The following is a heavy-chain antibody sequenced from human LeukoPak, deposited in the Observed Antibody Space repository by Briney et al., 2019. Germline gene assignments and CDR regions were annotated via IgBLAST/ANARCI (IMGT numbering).Heavy chain of an antibody. J-gene: IGHJ5*02. V-gene: IGHV1-2*02. D-gene: IGHD3-3*01. CDR1: GYTFTGYY. Sequence: AASVKVSCKASGYTFTGYYMHWVRQAPGQGLEWMGWINPNSGGTNYAQKFQGRVTMTRDTSISTAYMELSRLRSDDTAVYYCARAITIFGVVIIPSWFDPWGQGTLVTVSS. CDR3: ARAITIFGVVIIPSWFDP. CDR2: INPNSGGT.